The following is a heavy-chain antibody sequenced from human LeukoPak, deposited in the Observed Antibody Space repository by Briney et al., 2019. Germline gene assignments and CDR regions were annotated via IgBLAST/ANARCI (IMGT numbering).Heavy chain of an antibody. D-gene: IGHD4-23*01. CDR1: GFTFTDYY. Sequence: ASVKVSCKASGFTFTDYYIHWLRQAPGQGLEWMAYINPHSGVTSSPQKFQGRVTMTTDTSISAVYMELSSLISDDTAMYYCVREGNEVLSKNFDFWGQGTLVTVSS. V-gene: IGHV1-2*02. CDR3: VREGNEVLSKNFDF. J-gene: IGHJ4*02. CDR2: INPHSGVT.